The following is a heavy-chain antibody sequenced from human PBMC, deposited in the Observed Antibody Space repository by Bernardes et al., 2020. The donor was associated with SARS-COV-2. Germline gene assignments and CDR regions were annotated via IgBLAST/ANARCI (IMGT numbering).Heavy chain of an antibody. CDR2: IYHSGST. V-gene: IGHV4-4*02. D-gene: IGHD3-22*01. CDR3: ARSGNYYDSSGYYYSRNYYYYYGMDV. CDR1: GGSITSNNW. Sequence: SETLSLTCAVSGGSITSNNWWSWVRQPPGKGLEWIGEIYHSGSTDHNPSLKSRVTIFLDKSKNQFSLKLSSVTAADTAVYYCARSGNYYDSSGYYYSRNYYYYYGMDVWGQGTTVTVSS. J-gene: IGHJ6*02.